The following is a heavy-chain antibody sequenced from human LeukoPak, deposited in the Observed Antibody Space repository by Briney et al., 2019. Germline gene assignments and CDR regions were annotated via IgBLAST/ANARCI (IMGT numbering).Heavy chain of an antibody. J-gene: IGHJ4*02. CDR2: IHNSGTT. Sequence: SETLSLTCAVSGGPFSGYFWSWVRQSSGKGLEWIGEIHNSGTTNYNPSLNSRVTISEDTSKNQFYLNLSSVTAADTAVYYCARRYYYNLGSFPFDFWGQGTLVTVSS. V-gene: IGHV4-34*01. CDR3: ARRYYYNLGSFPFDF. D-gene: IGHD3-10*01. CDR1: GGPFSGYF.